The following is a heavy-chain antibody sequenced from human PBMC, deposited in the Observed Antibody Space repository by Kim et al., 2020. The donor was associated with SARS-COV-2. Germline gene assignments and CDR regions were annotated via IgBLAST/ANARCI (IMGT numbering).Heavy chain of an antibody. J-gene: IGHJ4*02. V-gene: IGHV3-30*18. D-gene: IGHD3-22*01. CDR3: AKDSPDQDYYDSSGYLSKNYFDY. CDR2: ISYDGSNK. CDR1: GFTFNSYG. Sequence: GGSLRLSCAASGFTFNSYGMHWVRQAPGKGLEWVAVISYDGSNKYYADSVKGRFTISRDNSKNTLYLQMNSLRAEDTAVYYCAKDSPDQDYYDSSGYLSKNYFDYWGQGTLVTVSS.